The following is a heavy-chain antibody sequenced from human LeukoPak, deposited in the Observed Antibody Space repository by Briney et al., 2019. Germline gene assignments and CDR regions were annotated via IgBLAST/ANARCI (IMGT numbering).Heavy chain of an antibody. CDR3: AKDYRSGSYLDY. Sequence: PGGSLRLSCAASGFTFSSYGMHWVRQAPGKGLEWVAVISYDGSNKYYADSVKGRFTISRDNSKNTLYLQMNSLRAEDTAVYYCAKDYRSGSYLDYWGQGTLVTVSS. CDR2: ISYDGSNK. V-gene: IGHV3-30*18. D-gene: IGHD3-10*01. J-gene: IGHJ4*02. CDR1: GFTFSSYG.